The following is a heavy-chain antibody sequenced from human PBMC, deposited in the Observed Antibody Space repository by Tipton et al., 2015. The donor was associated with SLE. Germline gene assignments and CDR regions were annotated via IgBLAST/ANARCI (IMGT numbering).Heavy chain of an antibody. CDR3: ARLSADSWEPALYFDY. CDR1: GGSISSGSHW. V-gene: IGHV4-39*07. J-gene: IGHJ4*02. CDR2: LYSRGSA. D-gene: IGHD1-26*01. Sequence: TLSLTCTVSGGSISSGSHWWGWICQPPGKGPEWIGTLYSRGSAYSNPSLQSRVTISPDTSKNQFFLRVSSVTAADTAVYYCARLSADSWEPALYFDYWGQGALVTVSS.